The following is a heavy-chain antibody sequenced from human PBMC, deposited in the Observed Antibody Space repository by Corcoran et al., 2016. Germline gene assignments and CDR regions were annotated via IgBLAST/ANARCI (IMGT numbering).Heavy chain of an antibody. CDR1: GYTFTSYY. CDR2: INPSGGST. J-gene: IGHJ6*02. CDR3: AREKTMIVVVGTKNYYYYYGMDV. V-gene: IGHV1-46*01. Sequence: QVQLVQSGAEVKKPGASVKVSCKASGYTFTSYYMHWVRQAPGQGLEWMGIINPSGGSTSYAQKFQGRVTMTRDTSTSTVYMELSSLRSEDTAVYYCAREKTMIVVVGTKNYYYYYGMDVWGQGTTVTVSS. D-gene: IGHD3-22*01.